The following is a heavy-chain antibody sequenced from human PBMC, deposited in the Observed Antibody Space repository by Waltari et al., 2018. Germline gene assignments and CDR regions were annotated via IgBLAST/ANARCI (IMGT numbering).Heavy chain of an antibody. Sequence: QVQLVQSGAEVKKPGASVKVSCKASGYTFIDYYIHWVRQAPGQGLEWMGWINPNTGDTTYTQRFHGRVTMTRDTSIRTAYMELKMLRSDDTAGYFCVRDPTHYESGGYVVDWFDPWGQGTQVTVSS. V-gene: IGHV1-2*02. J-gene: IGHJ5*02. CDR3: VRDPTHYESGGYVVDWFDP. CDR2: INPNTGDT. D-gene: IGHD3-22*01. CDR1: GYTFIDYY.